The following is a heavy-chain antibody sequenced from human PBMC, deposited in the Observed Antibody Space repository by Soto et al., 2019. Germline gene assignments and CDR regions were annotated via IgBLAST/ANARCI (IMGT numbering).Heavy chain of an antibody. CDR3: AIAPDSGSYGSDAFDI. CDR1: GGTFSSYA. CDR2: ISAYNGNT. Sequence: QVQLVQSGAEVKKPGSSVKVSCKASGGTFSSYAISWVRQAPGQGLEWMGWISAYNGNTNYAQKLQGRVTMTTDTSTSTAYMELRSLRSDDTAVYYCAIAPDSGSYGSDAFDIWGQGTMVTVSS. V-gene: IGHV1-18*01. J-gene: IGHJ3*02. D-gene: IGHD1-26*01.